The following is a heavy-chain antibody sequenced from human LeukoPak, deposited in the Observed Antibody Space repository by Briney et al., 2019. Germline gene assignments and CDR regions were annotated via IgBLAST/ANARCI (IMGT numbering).Heavy chain of an antibody. D-gene: IGHD6-13*01. J-gene: IGHJ5*02. Sequence: GGSLRPSCAASIFTFDDYTMHWVRQAPGKGLEWVSHISWDGGSTYYADSVKGRFTISRDNSKNSLYLQMNSLRTEDTALYYCAKGRRYSSSWANWFDPWGQGTLVTVSS. V-gene: IGHV3-43*01. CDR2: ISWDGGST. CDR1: IFTFDDYT. CDR3: AKGRRYSSSWANWFDP.